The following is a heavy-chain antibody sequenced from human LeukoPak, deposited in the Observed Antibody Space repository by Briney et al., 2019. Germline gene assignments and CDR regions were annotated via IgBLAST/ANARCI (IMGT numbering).Heavy chain of an antibody. D-gene: IGHD3-10*02. CDR2: ISSSGRTI. V-gene: IGHV3-48*03. CDR3: AELGITMIGGV. J-gene: IGHJ6*04. CDR1: GFTFSSYE. Sequence: GGSPRLSCAASGFTFSSYEMNWVRQAPGKGLEGVSYISSSGRTIYYADSVKGRFTISRDNAKNSLYLQMNSLRAEDTAVYYCAELGITMIGGVWGKGTTVTISS.